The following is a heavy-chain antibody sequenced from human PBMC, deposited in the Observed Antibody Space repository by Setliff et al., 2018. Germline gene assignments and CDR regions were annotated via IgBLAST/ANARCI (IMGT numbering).Heavy chain of an antibody. CDR1: GFTFSGYW. J-gene: IGHJ4*02. V-gene: IGHV3-7*01. CDR3: ARGGDYCGGECYIPPPDSY. Sequence: PGGSLRLSCAASGFTFSGYWVTWVRQAPGKGLEWVAAINPAGSEKYYVNYLKGRFTISRDISKNTLYLQMNSLRPEDTAVYYCARGGDYCGGECYIPPPDSYWGQGTLVTVSS. CDR2: INPAGSEK. D-gene: IGHD2-21*01.